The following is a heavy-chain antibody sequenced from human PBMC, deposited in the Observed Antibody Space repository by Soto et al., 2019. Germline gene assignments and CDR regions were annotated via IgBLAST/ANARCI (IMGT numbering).Heavy chain of an antibody. CDR1: GFTFSGSA. CDR2: IRSKANSYAT. Sequence: EVQLVESGGGLVQPGGSLKLSCAASGFTFSGSAMHWVRQASGKGLEWVGRIRSKANSYATAYAASVKGRFTISRDDSKNTAYLQMNSLKTEDTAVYYCTRPPDYGSAFYIWGQGTMGTVSS. J-gene: IGHJ3*02. V-gene: IGHV3-73*01. D-gene: IGHD4-17*01. CDR3: TRPPDYGSAFYI.